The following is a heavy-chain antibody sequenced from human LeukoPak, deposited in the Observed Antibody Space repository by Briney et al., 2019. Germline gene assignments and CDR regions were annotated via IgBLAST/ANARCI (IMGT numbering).Heavy chain of an antibody. V-gene: IGHV3-73*01. Sequence: PGGSLRLSCAASGFTFSGSAMHWVRQASGKGLEWVGRIRSKANSYATAYAASVKGRFTISRDDSKNTAYLQMNSLKTEDTAVHYCTRHGVAGTGQIDYWGQGTLVTVSS. D-gene: IGHD6-19*01. CDR3: TRHGVAGTGQIDY. CDR1: GFTFSGSA. J-gene: IGHJ4*02. CDR2: IRSKANSYAT.